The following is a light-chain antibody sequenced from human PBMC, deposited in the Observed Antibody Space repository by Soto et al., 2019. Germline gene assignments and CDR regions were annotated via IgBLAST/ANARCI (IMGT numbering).Light chain of an antibody. CDR1: QGISSY. Sequence: AIRMTQSPSSLSASTGDRVTITCRASQGISSYLAWYQQKPGKAPKLLIYAASTLQSGVPARFSGTGSWTDFTLTISCLQSEDFATYYCQQYYSYPLWTFGQGTKVEIK. CDR3: QQYYSYPLWT. J-gene: IGKJ1*01. V-gene: IGKV1-8*01. CDR2: AAS.